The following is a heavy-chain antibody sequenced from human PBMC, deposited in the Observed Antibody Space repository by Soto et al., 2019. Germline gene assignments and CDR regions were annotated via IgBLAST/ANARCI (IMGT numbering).Heavy chain of an antibody. V-gene: IGHV3-21*01. D-gene: IGHD2-2*01. J-gene: IGHJ4*02. Sequence: GGSLRLSCAASGFTFSSYSMNWVRQAPGKGLEWVSSISSSSSYIYYADSVKGRFTISRDNAKNSLYLQMNSLRAEDTAVYYCVRAEDLYCSSTSCSSINFDYWGQGTLVTVSS. CDR3: VRAEDLYCSSTSCSSINFDY. CDR2: ISSSSSYI. CDR1: GFTFSSYS.